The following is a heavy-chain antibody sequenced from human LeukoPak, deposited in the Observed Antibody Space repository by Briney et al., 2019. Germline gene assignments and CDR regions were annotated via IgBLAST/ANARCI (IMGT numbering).Heavy chain of an antibody. CDR2: INTDGRVT. J-gene: IGHJ4*02. D-gene: IGHD3-10*02. CDR3: IRETHVGLHLEY. CDR1: GFTLTLYC. Sequence: PGGSLRLSCVASGFTLTLYCMHCLGQFPGKGRVWVARINTDGRVTTYADSVKGRFTVSRDNAENTLYLQMNNLRPEDTAVYYCIRETHVGLHLEYWGQGTLATVSA. V-gene: IGHV3-74*01.